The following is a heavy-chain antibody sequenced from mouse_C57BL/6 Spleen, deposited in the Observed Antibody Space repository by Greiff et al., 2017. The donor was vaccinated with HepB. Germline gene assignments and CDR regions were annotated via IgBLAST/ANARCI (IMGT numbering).Heavy chain of an antibody. CDR3: TRRAYGNWYFDV. V-gene: IGHV1-15*01. J-gene: IGHJ1*03. CDR2: IDPETGGT. D-gene: IGHD2-1*01. Sequence: QVQLKQSGAELVRPGASVTLSCKASGYTFTDYEMHWVKQTPVHGLEWIGAIDPETGGTAYNQKFKGKDILTADKSSSTAYMELRSLTSEDSAVYYCTRRAYGNWYFDVWGTGTTVTVSS. CDR1: GYTFTDYE.